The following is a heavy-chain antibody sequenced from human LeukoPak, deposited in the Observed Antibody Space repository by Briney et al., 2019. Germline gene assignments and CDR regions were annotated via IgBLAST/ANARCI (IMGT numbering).Heavy chain of an antibody. CDR1: GGSFSSYY. D-gene: IGHD6-13*01. V-gene: IGHV4-59*01. CDR2: IYYSGNT. Sequence: SETLSLTCTVSGGSFSSYYWSWIRQPPGKGLEWTGYIYYSGNTNYNPSLKTRVTISVDTSKNQFSLKLSSVTAADTAVYYCARAGSWKLNFDYWGQGTLVTVSS. CDR3: ARAGSWKLNFDY. J-gene: IGHJ4*02.